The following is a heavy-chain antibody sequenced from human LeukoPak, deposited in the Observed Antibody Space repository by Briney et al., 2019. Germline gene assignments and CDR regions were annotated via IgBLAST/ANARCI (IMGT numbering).Heavy chain of an antibody. CDR1: GFTFSTYA. CDR3: AREWTTVTRGYFDY. Sequence: PGGSLRLSCAASGFTFSTYAMSWVRQAPGKGLEWVSAINGIGGSTYYADSVKGRFTISRDDSKNTLYLQMNSLRAEDTAVYYCAREWTTVTRGYFDYWGQGTLVTVSS. V-gene: IGHV3-23*01. J-gene: IGHJ4*02. CDR2: INGIGGST. D-gene: IGHD4-17*01.